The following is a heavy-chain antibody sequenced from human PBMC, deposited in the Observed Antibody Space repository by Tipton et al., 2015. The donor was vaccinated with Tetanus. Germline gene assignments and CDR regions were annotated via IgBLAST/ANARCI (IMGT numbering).Heavy chain of an antibody. CDR2: ISSSGKTV. Sequence: SLRLSCVASGFTFSDHYMSWIRQAPGKGLEWVSYISSSGKTVHYADAVKGRFTISRDSAKNSLYLLMDSLRAEDTAVYYCARDQIVEQATRDHDYGVDVWGQGTTVTVSS. CDR3: ARDQIVEQATRDHDYGVDV. CDR1: GFTFSDHY. J-gene: IGHJ6*02. D-gene: IGHD3-22*01. V-gene: IGHV3-11*04.